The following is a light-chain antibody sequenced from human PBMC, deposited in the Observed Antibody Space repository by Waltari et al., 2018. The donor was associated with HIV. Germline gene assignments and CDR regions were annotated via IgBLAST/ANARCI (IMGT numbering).Light chain of an antibody. CDR1: ALPEKY. J-gene: IGLJ2*01. V-gene: IGLV3-10*01. CDR3: YSTDSSGNHRGV. Sequence: SYELTQPPSVSVSPGQTARITCSGDALPEKYAYWYQQKSGQAPVLVIYEDFKRPSGIPERFSGSSSGTMATLTISGAQVEDEADYYCYSTDSSGNHRGVFGGGTKLTVL. CDR2: EDF.